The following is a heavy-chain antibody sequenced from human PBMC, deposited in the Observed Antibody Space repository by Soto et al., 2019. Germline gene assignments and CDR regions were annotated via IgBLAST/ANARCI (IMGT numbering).Heavy chain of an antibody. V-gene: IGHV3-53*01. J-gene: IGHJ1*01. CDR1: GFTVSSNY. CDR2: IYSGGST. Sequence: GGSLRLSCAASGFTVSSNYMSWVRQAPGKGLEWVSVIYSGGSTYYADSVKGRFTISRDNSKNTLYLQMNSLRAEDSAVYYCASGGSYEYFHDWGQGTLVTVSS. CDR3: ASGGSYEYFHD.